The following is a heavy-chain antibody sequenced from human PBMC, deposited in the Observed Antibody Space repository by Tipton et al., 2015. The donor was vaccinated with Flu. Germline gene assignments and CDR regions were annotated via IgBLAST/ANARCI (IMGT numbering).Heavy chain of an antibody. D-gene: IGHD6-19*01. CDR1: GGTFSSYA. V-gene: IGHV1-69*06. J-gene: IGHJ4*02. Sequence: VQLVQSGAEVKKPGSSVKVSCKASGGTFSSYAISWVRQAPGQGLEWMGGIIPIFGTANYAQKFQGRVTITADKSTSTAYMELSSLRSEDTAVYYWARERPIAVDRGAFDYWGQGTLVTVSS. CDR2: IIPIFGTA. CDR3: ARERPIAVDRGAFDY.